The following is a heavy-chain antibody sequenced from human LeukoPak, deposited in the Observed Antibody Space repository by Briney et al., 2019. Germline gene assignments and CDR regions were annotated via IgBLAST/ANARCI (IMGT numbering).Heavy chain of an antibody. D-gene: IGHD6-19*01. CDR1: GFTFSSYG. V-gene: IGHV3-30*02. CDR3: ARGKVGVAGNSNWFDP. Sequence: GGSLRLSCAASGFTFSSYGMHWVRQAPGKGLEWVAFIRYDGSNKYYVGSVKGRFTISRDNSKNTLYLQMNSLRAEDTAVYYCARGKVGVAGNSNWFDPWGQGTLVTVSS. CDR2: IRYDGSNK. J-gene: IGHJ5*02.